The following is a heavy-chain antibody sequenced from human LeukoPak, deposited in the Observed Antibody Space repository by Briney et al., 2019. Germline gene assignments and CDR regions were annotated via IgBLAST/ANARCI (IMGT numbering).Heavy chain of an antibody. CDR2: ITDNSGRT. Sequence: GGSLRLSCAASGFSFDYYAMSWVRQAPGKGLEWVSTITDNSGRTYYADSVKGRFTISRDNSKNMLYLQMNSLRAEDTAVYYCVKGRISEDGLDFWGQGTLVTVSS. J-gene: IGHJ4*02. CDR1: GFSFDYYA. D-gene: IGHD6-13*01. V-gene: IGHV3-23*01. CDR3: VKGRISEDGLDF.